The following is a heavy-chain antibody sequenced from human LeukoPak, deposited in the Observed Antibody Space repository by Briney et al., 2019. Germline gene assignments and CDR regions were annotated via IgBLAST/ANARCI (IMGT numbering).Heavy chain of an antibody. CDR2: IWFDGSNT. Sequence: PGGSLRLSCAASGFTFGSYGMSWVRQAPGKGLGWVAVIWFDGSNTYYADSVKGRFTISRDNSKNTLYLQMNSLRAEDTAVYYCARGAQSGGYSGPFDIWGQGTMVTVSS. V-gene: IGHV3-33*08. D-gene: IGHD1-26*01. J-gene: IGHJ3*02. CDR3: ARGAQSGGYSGPFDI. CDR1: GFTFGSYG.